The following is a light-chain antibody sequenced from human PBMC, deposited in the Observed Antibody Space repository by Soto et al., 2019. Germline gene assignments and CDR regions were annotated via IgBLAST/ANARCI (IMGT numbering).Light chain of an antibody. Sequence: DIQMTQSPSSLSASVGDRVTITCRASQSISSYLSWYQQKPGKGPNLLIYAASSLESGVPSRFSGSGSGTDFTLTISSLQPEDFATYYCQQADSFPQTFGQGTKVEIK. CDR2: AAS. CDR1: QSISSY. CDR3: QQADSFPQT. V-gene: IGKV1-39*01. J-gene: IGKJ1*01.